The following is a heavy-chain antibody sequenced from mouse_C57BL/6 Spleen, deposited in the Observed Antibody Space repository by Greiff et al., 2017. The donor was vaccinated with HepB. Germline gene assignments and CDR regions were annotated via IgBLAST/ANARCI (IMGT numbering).Heavy chain of an antibody. CDR3: ARPGDWVYAMDY. J-gene: IGHJ4*01. CDR1: GFTFSDYG. CDR2: ISSGSSTI. Sequence: EVKLQESGGGLVKPGGSPKLSCAASGFTFSDYGMHWVRQAPEKGLEWVAYISSGSSTIYYADTVKGRFTISRDNAKNTLFLQMTSLRSEDTVMYYCARPGDWVYAMDYWGQGTSVTVSS. V-gene: IGHV5-17*01. D-gene: IGHD4-1*01.